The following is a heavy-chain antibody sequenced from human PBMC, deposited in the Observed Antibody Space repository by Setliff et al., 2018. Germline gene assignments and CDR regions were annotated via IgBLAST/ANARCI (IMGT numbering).Heavy chain of an antibody. V-gene: IGHV1-18*01. CDR1: GYIFKSYG. D-gene: IGHD2-15*01. CDR2: ISSYNDVT. J-gene: IGHJ3*01. Sequence: GASVKVSCKASGYIFKSYGISWVRQAPGQGLEWMGWISSYNDVTNYAQRFQGRVTMTTDTSKSAAYMDLRGLRSDDTAVYYCAISTLSICSGGSCPNAFDVWGQETMVTVSS. CDR3: AISTLSICSGGSCPNAFDV.